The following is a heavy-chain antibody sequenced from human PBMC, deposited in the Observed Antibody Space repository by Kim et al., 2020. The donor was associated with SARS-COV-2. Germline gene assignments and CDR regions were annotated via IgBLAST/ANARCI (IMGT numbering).Heavy chain of an antibody. Sequence: ASVKVSCKASGYTFTNYAMHWVRQAPGQRLEWMGWINAGNGNTKYSQKFEGRVTITRDTSASTAYMELSSLRSEDTAVYYCALGLTTVKFWFDPWGQGTLLTVSS. D-gene: IGHD4-17*01. CDR3: ALGLTTVKFWFDP. V-gene: IGHV1-3*01. J-gene: IGHJ5*02. CDR1: GYTFTNYA. CDR2: INAGNGNT.